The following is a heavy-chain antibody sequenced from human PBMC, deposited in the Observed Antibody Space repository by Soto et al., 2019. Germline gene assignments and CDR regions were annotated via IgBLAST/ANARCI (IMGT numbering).Heavy chain of an antibody. CDR1: GGSISSYY. D-gene: IGHD3-3*01. V-gene: IGHV4-59*01. CDR3: AGGDYDFWNGYFAS. Sequence: SETLSLTCTVSGGSISSYYWSWIRQPPGKGLEWIGYIYYSGSTNYNPSLKSRVTVSVDTSKNQFSLKLSSVTAADTAGYYCAGGDYDFWNGYFASWGQGTTVTVSS. CDR2: IYYSGST. J-gene: IGHJ6*02.